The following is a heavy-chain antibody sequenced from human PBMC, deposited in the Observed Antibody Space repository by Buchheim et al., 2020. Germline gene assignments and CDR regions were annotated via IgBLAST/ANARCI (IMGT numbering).Heavy chain of an antibody. Sequence: QVQLVESGGGVVQPGRSLRLSCAASGFTFSSYGMHWVRQAPGKGLEWVAVISYDGSNKYYADSVKGRFTISRDNSKNTPYLQMNSLRAEDTAVYYCAKDQGGAAGDYWSQGTL. CDR3: AKDQGGAAGDY. CDR2: ISYDGSNK. D-gene: IGHD6-13*01. J-gene: IGHJ4*02. V-gene: IGHV3-30*18. CDR1: GFTFSSYG.